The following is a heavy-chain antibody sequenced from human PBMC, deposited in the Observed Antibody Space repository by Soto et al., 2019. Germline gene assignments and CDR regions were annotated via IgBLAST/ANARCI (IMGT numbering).Heavy chain of an antibody. Sequence: SETLSLTCTVSGGSISSGDYYWSWIRQPPGKGLEWIGFIYYSGTTYYNPSLKSRATISLDTSKNQFSLKLSSVTAADTAVYYCTRDLFSYDYSGILWFDPWGQGTLVTVSS. D-gene: IGHD3-16*01. J-gene: IGHJ5*02. V-gene: IGHV4-30-4*01. CDR2: IYYSGTT. CDR3: TRDLFSYDYSGILWFDP. CDR1: GGSISSGDYY.